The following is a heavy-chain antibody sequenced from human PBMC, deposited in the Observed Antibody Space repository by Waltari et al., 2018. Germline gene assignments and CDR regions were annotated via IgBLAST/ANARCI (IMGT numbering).Heavy chain of an antibody. D-gene: IGHD4-17*01. Sequence: EVQLVQSGAEVKKPGESLKISCKGSGYSFTSYWIGWVRQMPGKGLEWMGIIHPGDSDTRYSPSFQGQVTISADKSISTAYLQWSSLKASDTAMYYCARLTGTVTTSYGMDVWGQGTTVTVSS. CDR3: ARLTGTVTTSYGMDV. V-gene: IGHV5-51*03. CDR1: GYSFTSYW. CDR2: IHPGDSDT. J-gene: IGHJ6*02.